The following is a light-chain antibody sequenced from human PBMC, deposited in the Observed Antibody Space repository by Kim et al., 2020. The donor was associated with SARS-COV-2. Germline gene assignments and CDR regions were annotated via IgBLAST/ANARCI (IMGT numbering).Light chain of an antibody. Sequence: SAGEGATLPGTAGESVSSSSLACWQQKPGQDPTLLMNCAAIRATGGTDTFSGGGSWAIFTLTISRLVPSDFSVYYCQQYGSSPFTFGPGTKVDIK. CDR1: ESVSSSS. CDR2: CAA. J-gene: IGKJ3*01. V-gene: IGKV3-20*01. CDR3: QQYGSSPFT.